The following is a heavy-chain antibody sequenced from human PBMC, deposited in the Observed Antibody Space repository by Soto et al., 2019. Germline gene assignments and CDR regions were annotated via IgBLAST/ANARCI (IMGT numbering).Heavy chain of an antibody. V-gene: IGHV3-23*01. D-gene: IGHD2-8*01. CDR3: AKVSSAWYAGFFDL. CDR2: LSDSGGSI. Sequence: EVQLLESWGGVVQPGGSLRLSCTASGFTFNRHAITWGRQAPGKGLEWVSGLSDSGGSIYYADSVKGRVTISRDNSMNTLYLQMNTLRAEDTAVYYCAKVSSAWYAGFFDLWGQGTLVTVSS. CDR1: GFTFNRHA. J-gene: IGHJ4*02.